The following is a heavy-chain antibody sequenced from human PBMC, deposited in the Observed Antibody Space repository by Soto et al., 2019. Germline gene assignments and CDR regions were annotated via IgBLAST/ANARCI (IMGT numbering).Heavy chain of an antibody. D-gene: IGHD7-27*01. Sequence: EVQLVESVGGLIQPGGSLRLSCVVSGFKVSDNRMTWVRQAPGQGLEWVSDLYFYGSANFADSVRGRFTISKDDSKNTVYLQMSNLRAEDTAVYYCARVGTSESFFDYWGQGTLVTVSP. CDR1: GFKVSDNR. J-gene: IGHJ4*02. CDR2: LYFYGSA. V-gene: IGHV3-53*02. CDR3: ARVGTSESFFDY.